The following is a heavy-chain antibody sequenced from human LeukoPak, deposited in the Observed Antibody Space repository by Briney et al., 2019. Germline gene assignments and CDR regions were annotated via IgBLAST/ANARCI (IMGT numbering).Heavy chain of an antibody. CDR2: ISYDGSNK. J-gene: IGHJ3*02. CDR1: GFTFSSYA. CDR3: ARDPFDI. V-gene: IGHV3-30*04. Sequence: GGSLRLSCAAPGFTFSSYAMHWVRQAPGKGLEWVAVISYDGSNKYYADSVKGRFTISRDNSKNTLYLQMNSLRAEDTAAYYCARDPFDIWGQGTMVTVSS.